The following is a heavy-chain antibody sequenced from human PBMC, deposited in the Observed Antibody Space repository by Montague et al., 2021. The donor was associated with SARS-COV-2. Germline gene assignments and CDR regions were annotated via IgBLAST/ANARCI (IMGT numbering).Heavy chain of an antibody. J-gene: IGHJ5*02. V-gene: IGHV3-53*01. D-gene: IGHD2-15*01. Sequence: SLRLSCAASGLSVSSNYMTWVRQAPGKGLDWVSVIYSGVNTYYADSVRGRFTISRDNSKNILYLQMNRLRVDDTAVYYCARVAGGNVSRPFDLWGQGTLVIVSS. CDR3: ARVAGGNVSRPFDL. CDR2: IYSGVNT. CDR1: GLSVSSNY.